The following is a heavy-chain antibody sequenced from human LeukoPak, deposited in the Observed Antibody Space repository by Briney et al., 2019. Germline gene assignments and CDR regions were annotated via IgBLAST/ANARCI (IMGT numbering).Heavy chain of an antibody. J-gene: IGHJ4*02. V-gene: IGHV3-64*01. Sequence: GGSLRLSCAASGFTFSSYAMHWVRQAPGKGLEYVSAISSIGDSTYYANSVKGRFTISRDNSKNTLYLQMGSLRAEDMAVYYCARGAKGDLYDYWGQGTLVTVSS. CDR3: ARGAKGDLYDY. CDR2: ISSIGDST. CDR1: GFTFSSYA. D-gene: IGHD2-21*01.